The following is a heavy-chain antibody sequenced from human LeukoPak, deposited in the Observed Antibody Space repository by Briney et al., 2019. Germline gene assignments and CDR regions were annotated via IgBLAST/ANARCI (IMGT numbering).Heavy chain of an antibody. V-gene: IGHV4-39*02. CDR3: ARELDYADPNWFDP. CDR1: GGSINSSSYY. CDR2: IFYSGNT. J-gene: IGHJ5*02. D-gene: IGHD4-17*01. Sequence: SETLSLACTVSGGSINSSSYYWGWIRQPPGKGLEWIGSIFYSGNTYDNPSLKSRVTISVDTSKNQFSLKLNSVTAADTAVYYCARELDYADPNWFDPWGQGTLVTVSS.